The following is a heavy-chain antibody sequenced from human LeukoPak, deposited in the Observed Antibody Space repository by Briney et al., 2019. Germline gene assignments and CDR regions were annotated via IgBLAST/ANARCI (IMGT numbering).Heavy chain of an antibody. CDR3: ARGIAAAVFRSYYYYYMDV. CDR2: ISAYNGNT. CDR1: GYTFTSYG. Sequence: RASVKVSCKASGYTFTSYGISWVRQAPGQGLEWMGWISAYNGNTNYAQKLQGRVTMTTDTSTSTAYMELRSLRSDDTAVYYCARGIAAAVFRSYYYYYMDVWGKGTTVTVSS. J-gene: IGHJ6*03. D-gene: IGHD6-13*01. V-gene: IGHV1-18*01.